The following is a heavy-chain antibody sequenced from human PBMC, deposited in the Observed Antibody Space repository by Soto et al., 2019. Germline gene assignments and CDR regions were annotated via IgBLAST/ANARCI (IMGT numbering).Heavy chain of an antibody. D-gene: IGHD3-10*01. CDR3: ARLTGSGSPPPNYYYYGMDV. CDR1: GYSFTSYW. CDR2: IYPGDSDI. Sequence: GESLKISCKGSGYSFTSYWIAWVRQVPGKGLELMGVIYPGDSDIRYSPSFQGQVTISADKSISTAYLQWSSLKASDSAMYYCARLTGSGSPPPNYYYYGMDVWGQGTTVTVSS. V-gene: IGHV5-51*01. J-gene: IGHJ6*02.